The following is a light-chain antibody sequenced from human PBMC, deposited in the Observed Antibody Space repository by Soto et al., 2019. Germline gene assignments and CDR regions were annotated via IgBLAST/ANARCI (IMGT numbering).Light chain of an antibody. CDR3: AAWDDSLNGVL. CDR1: SSNIGSNT. J-gene: IGLJ2*01. V-gene: IGLV1-44*01. Sequence: QSVLTQPPSASGTPGQRVTISCSGSSSNIGSNTVNWYQQLPGTAPKLLIYSNNQRPSGVPERFSGSKSGTSASLAISGLQSEDEADYYCAAWDDSLNGVLFGGGTKLTVL. CDR2: SNN.